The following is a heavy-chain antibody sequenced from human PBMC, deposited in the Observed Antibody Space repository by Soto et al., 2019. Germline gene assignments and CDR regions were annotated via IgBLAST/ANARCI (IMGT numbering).Heavy chain of an antibody. D-gene: IGHD2-8*01. V-gene: IGHV3-30*18. CDR1: GFTFITHG. CDR2: ISYDGSHK. J-gene: IGHJ4*02. Sequence: QVQLVESGGGVVQPGRSLRLSCAASGFTFITHGMHWVHQAPGKGLEWVAVISYDGSHKYYGDSVKGRFTVSRDNSKNTLYLQMNSLRAEDTAVYYCAKDFGLVRYCASGVCYPDYWGQGTLVTVSS. CDR3: AKDFGLVRYCASGVCYPDY.